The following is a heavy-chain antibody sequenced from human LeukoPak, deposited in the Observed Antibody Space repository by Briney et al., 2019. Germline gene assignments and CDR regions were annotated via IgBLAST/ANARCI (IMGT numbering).Heavy chain of an antibody. D-gene: IGHD4-17*01. CDR2: ISFDGTNK. CDR3: ATDYGDYEPIDY. CDR1: GVTLSNYA. V-gene: IGHV3-30*04. J-gene: IGHJ4*02. Sequence: GGSLRLSCTASGVTLSNYAMHWVRRPPGRGLECVAVISFDGTNKYYGDSVEGRFSVSRDNSKNILYLQMNSLRPDDTAIYYCATDYGDYEPIDYWGQGTLVTVSS.